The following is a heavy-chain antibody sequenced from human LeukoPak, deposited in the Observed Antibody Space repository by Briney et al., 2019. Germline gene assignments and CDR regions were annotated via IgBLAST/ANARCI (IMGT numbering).Heavy chain of an antibody. V-gene: IGHV3-30-3*01. CDR1: GFTFSSYA. Sequence: GGSLRLSCAASGFTFSSYAMHWVRKAPGKGLEWVAVISYDGSNKYYADSVKGRFTISRDNSKNTLYLQMNSLRAEDTAVYYCARDRALYCSSTSRYYYGMDVWGQGTTVTVSS. D-gene: IGHD2-2*01. CDR2: ISYDGSNK. CDR3: ARDRALYCSSTSRYYYGMDV. J-gene: IGHJ6*02.